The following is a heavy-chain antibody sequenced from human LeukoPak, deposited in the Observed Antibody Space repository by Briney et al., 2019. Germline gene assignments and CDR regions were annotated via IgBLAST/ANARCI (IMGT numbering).Heavy chain of an antibody. CDR1: GFTVSSNY. CDR3: AKDFLGDYGDLGACY. Sequence: GGSLRLPCAASGFTVSSNYMSWVRQAPGKGLEWVSVIYSGGSTYYADSVKGRCTISRDNSKNTLYLQMNSLRAEDTAVYYCAKDFLGDYGDLGACYWGQGTLVTVSS. V-gene: IGHV3-66*01. J-gene: IGHJ4*02. D-gene: IGHD4-17*01. CDR2: IYSGGST.